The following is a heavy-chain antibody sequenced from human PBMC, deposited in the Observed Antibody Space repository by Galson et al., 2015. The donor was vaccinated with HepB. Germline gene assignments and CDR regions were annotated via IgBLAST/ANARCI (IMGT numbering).Heavy chain of an antibody. CDR3: ARSHLVVANLGAFDI. V-gene: IGHV7-4-1*02. Sequence: SVKVSCKAYGYSFSSYAMNWVRQAPGQGLEWMGWINTNSGNPTYAQGFTGRFVFSLDTSVSTAYLQISSLKAEDTAVYYCARSHLVVANLGAFDIWGQGTMVTVSS. D-gene: IGHD3-22*01. CDR1: GYSFSSYA. CDR2: INTNSGNP. J-gene: IGHJ3*02.